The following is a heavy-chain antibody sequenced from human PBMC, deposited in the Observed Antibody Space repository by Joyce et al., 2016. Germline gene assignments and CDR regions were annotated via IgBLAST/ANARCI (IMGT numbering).Heavy chain of an antibody. CDR1: GYRFSTYW. Sequence: EVQLVQSGAEVKQPGESLKISCNGSGYRFSTYWVGWVRQMPGKGLEWRGSIYPADSDTKYSPSFQGQVTISVDKSISTAFLQWSSLKASNTATYFCARQIRTHQSLSSFQAAFDIWGRGTMVTVSS. V-gene: IGHV5-51*01. D-gene: IGHD1/OR15-1a*01. CDR2: IYPADSDT. CDR3: ARQIRTHQSLSSFQAAFDI. J-gene: IGHJ3*02.